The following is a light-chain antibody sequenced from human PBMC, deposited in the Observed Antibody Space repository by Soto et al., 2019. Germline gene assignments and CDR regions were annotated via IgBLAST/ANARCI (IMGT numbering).Light chain of an antibody. J-gene: IGKJ1*01. CDR1: QSVSSN. CDR3: QLYNHCWT. CDR2: GVS. V-gene: IGKV3-15*01. Sequence: EIVGTQTPVKLSVSPGERATLSCRASQSVSSNLAWYQHKPGQTPRLLIYGVSTRATGIPGRFSGSGSGTDFTLTISSLQSKDFAVYYCQLYNHCWTFGQGTKVDIK.